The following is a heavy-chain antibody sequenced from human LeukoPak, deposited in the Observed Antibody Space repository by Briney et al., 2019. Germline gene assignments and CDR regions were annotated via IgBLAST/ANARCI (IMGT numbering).Heavy chain of an antibody. Sequence: GSLRLSCAASGFSVSNKYMSWVRQAPGKGLEWVSVIYTGGDTYYADSVRGRFTISRDNSKNTVNLQMNSLRAEDTAVYYCARNAYGAQTPSDVWGQGTTVTVSS. J-gene: IGHJ6*02. CDR3: ARNAYGAQTPSDV. CDR2: IYTGGDT. D-gene: IGHD4-17*01. CDR1: GFSVSNKY. V-gene: IGHV3-53*01.